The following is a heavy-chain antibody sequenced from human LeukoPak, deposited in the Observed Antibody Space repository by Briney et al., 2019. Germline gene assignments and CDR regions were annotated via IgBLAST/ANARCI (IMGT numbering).Heavy chain of an antibody. V-gene: IGHV3-30*18. D-gene: IGHD2-15*01. CDR1: GFTFSSYG. J-gene: IGHJ4*02. CDR2: ISYDGSDK. CDR3: AKGAVYCTGTGCYFFDY. Sequence: PGGSLRLSCAASGFTFSSYGMHWVRQAPGKGLEWVAVISYDGSDKYYADSVKGRFTISRDNSKNTLYPQMNSLRTEDTAVYYCAKGAVYCTGTGCYFFDYWGQGTLVTVSS.